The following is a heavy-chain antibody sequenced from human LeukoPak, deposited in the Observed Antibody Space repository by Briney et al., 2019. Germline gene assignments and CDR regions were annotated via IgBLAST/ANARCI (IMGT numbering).Heavy chain of an antibody. CDR3: ARAGSSSPSWIFDY. V-gene: IGHV4-59*01. D-gene: IGHD2-2*01. J-gene: IGHJ4*02. Sequence: SETLSRTCTVSGGSISSYYWSWIRQPPGKGLEWIGYIYYSGSTNYNPSLKSRVTISVDTSKNQFSLKLSSVTAADTAVYYCARAGSSSPSWIFDYWGQGTLVTVSS. CDR1: GGSISSYY. CDR2: IYYSGST.